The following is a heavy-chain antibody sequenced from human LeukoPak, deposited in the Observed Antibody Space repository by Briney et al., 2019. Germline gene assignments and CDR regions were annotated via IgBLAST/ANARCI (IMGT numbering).Heavy chain of an antibody. J-gene: IGHJ6*03. V-gene: IGHV3-21*01. Sequence: GGSLRLSCAASGFTFSSYEMNWVRQAPGKGLEWVSSISSSSSYIYYADSVKGRFTISRDNAKNSLYLQMNSLRAEDTAVYYCARDGEAIPPYYYYYYMDVWGKGTTVTISS. CDR2: ISSSSSYI. CDR1: GFTFSSYE. CDR3: ARDGEAIPPYYYYYYMDV. D-gene: IGHD2-21*01.